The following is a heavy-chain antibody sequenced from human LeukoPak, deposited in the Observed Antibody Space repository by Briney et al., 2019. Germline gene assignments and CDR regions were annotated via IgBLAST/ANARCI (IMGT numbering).Heavy chain of an antibody. CDR2: INHSGST. V-gene: IGHV4-34*01. J-gene: IGHJ4*02. Sequence: PSETLSLTCAVYGGSFSGYYWSWIRHPPGKGLEWIGEINHSGSTNYNPSLKSRVTISVDTSKNQFSLKLTSVTATDTAVYYCARVKRRMGSSSGDYSDYWGQGALVTVSS. D-gene: IGHD6-6*01. CDR3: ARVKRRMGSSSGDYSDY. CDR1: GGSFSGYY.